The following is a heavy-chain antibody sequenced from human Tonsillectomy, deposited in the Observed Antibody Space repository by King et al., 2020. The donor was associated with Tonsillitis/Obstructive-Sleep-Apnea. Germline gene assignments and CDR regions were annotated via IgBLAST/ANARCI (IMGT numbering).Heavy chain of an antibody. Sequence: QLQESGPGLVKPSETLSLTCTVSGGSVSSGSYYWSWIRQPPGKGLEWIGYIYYSGSTNYNPSLKSRVTISLDTSKNQFSLKLSSVTAADTAVYYCARGHDFWSGYYLGGESSWGQGTLVTVSS. CDR3: ARGHDFWSGYYLGGESS. D-gene: IGHD3-3*01. J-gene: IGHJ5*02. V-gene: IGHV4-61*01. CDR2: IYYSGST. CDR1: GGSVSSGSYY.